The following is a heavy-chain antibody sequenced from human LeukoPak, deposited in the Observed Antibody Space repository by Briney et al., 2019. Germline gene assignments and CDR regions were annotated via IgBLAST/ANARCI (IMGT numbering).Heavy chain of an antibody. Sequence: PGGSLRLSCAASGFTFTSYAMTWVRQAPGKGLEWVSTVGYTGFSTYYADSVKGRFTISRDNLKNTVYLQMNSLRAEDTAVYYCARVRSGGFDYWGQGILVTVSS. CDR2: VGYTGFST. CDR1: GFTFTSYA. CDR3: ARVRSGGFDY. V-gene: IGHV3-23*01. D-gene: IGHD1-26*01. J-gene: IGHJ4*02.